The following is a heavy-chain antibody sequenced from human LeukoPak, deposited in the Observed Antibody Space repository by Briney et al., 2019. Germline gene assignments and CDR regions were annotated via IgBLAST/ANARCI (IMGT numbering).Heavy chain of an antibody. CDR3: AKTPDYDYVWGSYYFDY. D-gene: IGHD3-16*01. CDR1: GFTFSSYG. V-gene: IGHV3-23*01. Sequence: GGSLRLSCAASGFTFSSYGMSWVRQAPGKGLEWVSAISGSGGSTYYADSVKGRFTISRDNSKNTLYLQMNSLRAEDTAVYYCAKTPDYDYVWGSYYFDYWGQGTLVTVSS. J-gene: IGHJ4*02. CDR2: ISGSGGST.